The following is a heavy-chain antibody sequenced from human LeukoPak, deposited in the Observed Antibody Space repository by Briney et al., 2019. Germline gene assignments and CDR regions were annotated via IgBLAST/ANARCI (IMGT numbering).Heavy chain of an antibody. CDR3: AREDSAYYDILSGYYSFDY. Sequence: GASVKVSCKASGYTSTDYAMNWVRQAPGQGLEWMGWINTSNGKPTYAQGFTGRFVFSLDTSISTAYLQISSLKAEDTAVYYCAREDSAYYDILSGYYSFDYWGQGTLVTVSS. V-gene: IGHV7-4-1*02. CDR2: INTSNGKP. J-gene: IGHJ4*02. CDR1: GYTSTDYA. D-gene: IGHD3-9*01.